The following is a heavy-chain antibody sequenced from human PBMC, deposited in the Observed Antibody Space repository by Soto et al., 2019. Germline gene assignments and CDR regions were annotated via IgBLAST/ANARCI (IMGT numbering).Heavy chain of an antibody. Sequence: PGGSLRLSCAASGFTFSSYAMHWVRQAPGKGLEWVAVISYDGSNKYYADSVKGRFTISRDNSKNTLYLQMNSLRAEDTAVYYCARDPFTGSYGGNDDYWGQGTLVTVSS. CDR2: ISYDGSNK. J-gene: IGHJ4*02. CDR3: ARDPFTGSYGGNDDY. V-gene: IGHV3-30-3*01. CDR1: GFTFSSYA. D-gene: IGHD1-26*01.